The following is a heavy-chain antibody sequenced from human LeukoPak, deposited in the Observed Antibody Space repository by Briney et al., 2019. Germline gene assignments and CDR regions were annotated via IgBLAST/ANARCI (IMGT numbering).Heavy chain of an antibody. CDR2: IYHSGST. D-gene: IGHD5-18*01. CDR1: GGSISSGGYS. J-gene: IGHJ4*01. Sequence: PSETLSLTCAASGGSISSGGYSWSWIRQPPGKGLEWIGYIYHSGSTYYNPSLKSRVTISVDRSKNQFSLKLSSVTAADTAVYYCASQRGYSYGPLDYWGQGTLVTVSS. CDR3: ASQRGYSYGPLDY. V-gene: IGHV4-30-2*01.